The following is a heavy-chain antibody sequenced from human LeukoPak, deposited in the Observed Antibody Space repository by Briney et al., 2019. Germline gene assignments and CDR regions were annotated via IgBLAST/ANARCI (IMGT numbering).Heavy chain of an antibody. D-gene: IGHD3-10*01. Sequence: GGSLRLSCAASGFTFDDYAMHWVRQAPRKGLEWVSGISWNSGSIGYADSVKGRFTISRDNSKNSLYLQMNSLRTEDTALYYCAKDLYGSGSSGFDYWGQGTLVTVSS. CDR3: AKDLYGSGSSGFDY. CDR2: ISWNSGSI. CDR1: GFTFDDYA. J-gene: IGHJ4*02. V-gene: IGHV3-9*01.